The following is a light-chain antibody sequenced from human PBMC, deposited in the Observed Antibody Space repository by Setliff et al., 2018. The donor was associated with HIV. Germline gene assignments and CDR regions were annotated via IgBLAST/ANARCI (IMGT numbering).Light chain of an antibody. CDR2: EVN. CDR3: CSYAGDTAFYV. J-gene: IGLJ1*01. CDR1: NSDVGSYNF. V-gene: IGLV2-23*02. Sequence: QSVLTQPASVSGSPGQSITISCTGTNSDVGSYNFVSWYQLHPGKAPKLMIYEVNNRPSGVSNRFSGSKSGNTASLTISGLQAGDEADYYCCSYAGDTAFYVFGIGTKVTV.